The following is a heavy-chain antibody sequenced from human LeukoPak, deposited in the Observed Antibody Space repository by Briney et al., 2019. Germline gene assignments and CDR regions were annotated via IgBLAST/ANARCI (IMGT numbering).Heavy chain of an antibody. CDR1: GGSFSGYY. J-gene: IGHJ4*02. D-gene: IGHD1-26*01. V-gene: IGHV3-7*01. CDR3: ARDKLVGATHFDY. CDR2: INQDGSEK. Sequence: ETLSLTCAVYGGSFSGYYWSWVRQAPGKGLEWVANINQDGSEKNYVDSVKGRFTISRDNAKNSLYLQMNSLRAEDTAVYYCARDKLVGATHFDYWGQGTLVTVSS.